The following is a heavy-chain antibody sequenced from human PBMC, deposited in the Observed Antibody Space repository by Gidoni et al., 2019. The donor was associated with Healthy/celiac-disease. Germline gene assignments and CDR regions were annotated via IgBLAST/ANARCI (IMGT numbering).Heavy chain of an antibody. Sequence: QVQLVESGGGVVQPGRSLRLSCAASGFTFSRYAMHWVRQAPGKGLEWVAVISYDGSNKYYADSVKGRFTISRDNSKNTLYLQMNSLRAEDTAVYYCARGYCSSTSCYHYYYYGMDVWGQGTTVTVSS. CDR2: ISYDGSNK. V-gene: IGHV3-30*04. J-gene: IGHJ6*02. CDR1: GFTFSRYA. CDR3: ARGYCSSTSCYHYYYYGMDV. D-gene: IGHD2-2*01.